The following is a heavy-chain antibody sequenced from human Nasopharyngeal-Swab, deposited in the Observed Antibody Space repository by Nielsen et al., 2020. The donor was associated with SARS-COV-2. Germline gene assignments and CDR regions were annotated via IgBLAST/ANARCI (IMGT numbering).Heavy chain of an antibody. D-gene: IGHD2-15*01. CDR1: GFTFSSYA. CDR2: ISGSGGST. CDR3: ARDVGGRDNY. Sequence: GESLKISCAASGFTFSSYAMSWVRQAPGKGLEWVSGISGSGGSTYNADSVKGRFTISRDNSKNTLYLQMNSLRAEDTAVYYCARDVGGRDNYWGQGALVTVSS. V-gene: IGHV3-23*01. J-gene: IGHJ4*02.